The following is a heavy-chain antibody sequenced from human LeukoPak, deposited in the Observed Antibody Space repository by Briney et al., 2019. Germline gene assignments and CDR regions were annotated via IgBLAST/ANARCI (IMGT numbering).Heavy chain of an antibody. D-gene: IGHD3-22*01. CDR1: GYTFTSYD. CDR3: ARGLVYYYDSSGYVD. Sequence: GASVKVSCKASGYTFTSYDINWVRQATGQGLEWMGWMNPNSGNTGYAQKFQGRVTMTRNTSISTAYMELSSLRSEDTAVYYCARGLVYYYDSSGYVDWGQGTLVTVSS. J-gene: IGHJ4*02. V-gene: IGHV1-8*01. CDR2: MNPNSGNT.